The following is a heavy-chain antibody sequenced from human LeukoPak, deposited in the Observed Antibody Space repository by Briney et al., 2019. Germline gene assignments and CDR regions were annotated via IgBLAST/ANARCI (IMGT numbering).Heavy chain of an antibody. CDR3: AKVPLWFGELSIAD. D-gene: IGHD3-10*01. CDR1: GFSFSTYG. Sequence: GGSLRLSCAASGFSFSTYGMHWVRQAPGKGLEWVGVISYDGRNKYYQDSVKGRFTISRDNSKNTLYLQMNSLRAEDTAVYYCAKVPLWFGELSIADWGQGTLVTVSS. CDR2: ISYDGRNK. J-gene: IGHJ4*02. V-gene: IGHV3-30*18.